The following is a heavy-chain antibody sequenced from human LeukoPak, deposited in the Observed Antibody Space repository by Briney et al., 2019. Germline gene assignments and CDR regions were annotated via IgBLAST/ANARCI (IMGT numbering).Heavy chain of an antibody. J-gene: IGHJ4*02. CDR3: AREGQYSRSWGYFDY. CDR1: GFTFSNYW. CDR2: MNTDGNIT. D-gene: IGHD6-6*01. V-gene: IGHV3-74*01. Sequence: GGSLRLSCAASGFTFSNYWMHWVRQAPGEGLEWVSRMNTDGNITTYADSVKGRFTISRDNSKNTLYLQMNSLRAEDTAVYYCAREGQYSRSWGYFDYWGRGTLVTVSS.